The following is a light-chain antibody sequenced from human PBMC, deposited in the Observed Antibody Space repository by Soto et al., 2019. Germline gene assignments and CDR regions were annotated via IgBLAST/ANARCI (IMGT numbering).Light chain of an antibody. CDR3: QQYNSYSWT. CDR1: QSITNW. CDR2: MAS. V-gene: IGKV1-5*03. J-gene: IGKJ1*01. Sequence: DIQLTQSPSTLSASVGDRVTITCRASQSITNWLAWYQQKPGKAPKVLIHMASSLKSGVPSRFSGSGSGTEFTLTITSLQPDDSATYYCQQYNSYSWTFGQGTKVEIK.